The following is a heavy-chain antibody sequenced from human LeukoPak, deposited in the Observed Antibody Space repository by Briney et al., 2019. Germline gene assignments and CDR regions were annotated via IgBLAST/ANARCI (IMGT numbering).Heavy chain of an antibody. V-gene: IGHV3-7*04. CDR3: ARDRGGRTGLDD. Sequence: GSLRLSCAASGFTFSTFSNYGMSLVRQAPGKGLEWVAFIKEDGSEKYYVDSVKGRFTISRDNAENSLYLQMNSLRAEDTAVYYCARDRGGRTGLDDWGQGTLVTASS. D-gene: IGHD2-15*01. CDR2: IKEDGSEK. J-gene: IGHJ4*02. CDR1: GFTFSTFSNYG.